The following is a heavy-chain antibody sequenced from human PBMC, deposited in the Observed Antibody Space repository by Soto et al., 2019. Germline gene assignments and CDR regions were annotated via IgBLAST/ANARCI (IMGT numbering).Heavy chain of an antibody. Sequence: SETLSLTCAVYGGSFSGYYWSWIRQPPGKGLEWIGEINHSGSTNYNPSLKSRVTISVDTSKNQFSLKLSSVTAADTAVYYCARGLKYYDFWSGYRILVPWFDPWGQGTLVTVSS. CDR1: GGSFSGYY. CDR2: INHSGST. CDR3: ARGLKYYDFWSGYRILVPWFDP. J-gene: IGHJ5*02. V-gene: IGHV4-34*01. D-gene: IGHD3-3*01.